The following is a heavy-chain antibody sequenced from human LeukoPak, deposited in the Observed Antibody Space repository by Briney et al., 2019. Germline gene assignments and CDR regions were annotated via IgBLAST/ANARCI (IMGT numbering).Heavy chain of an antibody. V-gene: IGHV1-18*01. D-gene: IGHD6-6*01. CDR2: ISAYNGNT. CDR1: GYTFTSYG. CDR3: ARTHTRFAALTSTGY. Sequence: ASVKVSCKASGYTFTSYGISWVRLAPGQGREWMGWISAYNGNTNYAQKLQGRVTMTTDTSTSTAYMELRSLRSDDTAVYYCARTHTRFAALTSTGYWGQGTLVTVSS. J-gene: IGHJ4*02.